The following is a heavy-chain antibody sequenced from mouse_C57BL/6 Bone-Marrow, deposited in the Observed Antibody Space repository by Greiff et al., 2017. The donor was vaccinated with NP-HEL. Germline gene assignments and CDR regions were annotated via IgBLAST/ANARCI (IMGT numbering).Heavy chain of an antibody. CDR3: VRHASVHYYAMDY. J-gene: IGHJ4*01. Sequence: VQLKESGGGLVQPKGSLKLSCAASGFSFNTYAMNWVRQAPGKGLEWVARIRSKSNNYATYYADSVKDRFTISRDDSESMLYLQMNNLKTEDTAMYYCVRHASVHYYAMDYWGQGTSVTVSS. V-gene: IGHV10-1*01. D-gene: IGHD6-1*01. CDR1: GFSFNTYA. CDR2: IRSKSNNYAT.